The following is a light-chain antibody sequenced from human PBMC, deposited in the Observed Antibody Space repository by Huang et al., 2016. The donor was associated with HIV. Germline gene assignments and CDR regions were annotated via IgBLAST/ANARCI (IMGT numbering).Light chain of an antibody. CDR3: QQRSNWPVT. J-gene: IGKJ3*01. CDR2: DAS. V-gene: IGKV3-11*01. CDR1: QRVSSY. Sequence: EIVLTQSPATLSLSPGERATLSCRASQRVSSYLAWYQQKPGQAPRLLMYDASNRASGIPARCSGSGSGTDFTLTISSLEPEDFAVYYCQQRSNWPVTFGPGTKVDIK.